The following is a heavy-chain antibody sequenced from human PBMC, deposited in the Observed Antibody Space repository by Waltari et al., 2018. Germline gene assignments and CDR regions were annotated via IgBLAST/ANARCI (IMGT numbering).Heavy chain of an antibody. D-gene: IGHD6-13*01. CDR1: GYSFTSYW. CDR2: IDPGESDT. J-gene: IGHJ4*02. Sequence: EVQLVQSGAEVKKPGESLTISCTVSGYSFTSYWIGWVRQIPGQGLEWMGIIDPGESDTRYSPSFQGQVTITADKSISTAYLQWSSLKASDTAMYYCARLETYSSSPFDYWGQGTLVTVSS. V-gene: IGHV5-51*03. CDR3: ARLETYSSSPFDY.